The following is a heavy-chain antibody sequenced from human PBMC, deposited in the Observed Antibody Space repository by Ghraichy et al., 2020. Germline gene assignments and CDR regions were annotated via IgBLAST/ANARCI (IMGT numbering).Heavy chain of an antibody. D-gene: IGHD3-22*01. J-gene: IGHJ4*02. CDR3: ARRNTMIQGGTLDY. V-gene: IGHV3-53*01. CDR1: GFSVNLYY. CDR2: IYSSGST. Sequence: GESRNISCAASGFSVNLYYMAWVRQAPGQGPEWVSVIYSSGSTYYGDSVKGRFTISRDESNNTLHLQMDNLRAEDTAMYYCARRNTMIQGGTLDYWGQGLLVTVSS.